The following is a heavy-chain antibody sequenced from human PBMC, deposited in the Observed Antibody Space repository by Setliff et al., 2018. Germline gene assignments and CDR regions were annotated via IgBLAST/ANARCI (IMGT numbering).Heavy chain of an antibody. CDR3: ARGWVVHPKYNWFDP. J-gene: IGHJ5*02. CDR1: GHSISSGYY. Sequence: PSETLSLTCAVSGHSISSGYYWGWVRQLPGKGLEWIGSTYHSGSTYYNPSLKSRVTISVDTSKNQFSLKLSSVTAADTAVYYCARGWVVHPKYNWFDPWGQGTLVTVSS. V-gene: IGHV4-38-2*01. CDR2: TYHSGST. D-gene: IGHD2-15*01.